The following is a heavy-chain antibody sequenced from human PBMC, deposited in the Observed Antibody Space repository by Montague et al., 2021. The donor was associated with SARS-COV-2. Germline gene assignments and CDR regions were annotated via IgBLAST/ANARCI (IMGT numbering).Heavy chain of an antibody. CDR3: AKSAYSSSWYSDY. D-gene: IGHD6-13*01. Sequence: PLRLSCAASGFTFSSFAMHWVRQAPDKGLEWVAVIWYDGSNEYYADSVKGRFTISRDNSKNTVYLQINGLRLEDTAVYYCAKSAYSSSWYSDYWGQGTPVTVSS. CDR1: GFTFSSFA. J-gene: IGHJ4*02. CDR2: IWYDGSNE. V-gene: IGHV3-30-3*02.